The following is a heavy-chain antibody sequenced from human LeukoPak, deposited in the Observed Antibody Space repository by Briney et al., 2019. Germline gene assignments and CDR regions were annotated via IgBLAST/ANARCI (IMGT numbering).Heavy chain of an antibody. CDR1: GGTFSSYA. Sequence: ASVKVSCKASGGTFSSYAISWVRQAPGQGLEWMGGIIPIFGTANYARKFQGRVTITTDESTSTAYMELSSLRSEDTAVYYCARDTGTYYYDSSGYYHYYYYMDVWGKGTTVTVSS. J-gene: IGHJ6*03. CDR2: IIPIFGTA. D-gene: IGHD3-22*01. V-gene: IGHV1-69*05. CDR3: ARDTGTYYYDSSGYYHYYYYMDV.